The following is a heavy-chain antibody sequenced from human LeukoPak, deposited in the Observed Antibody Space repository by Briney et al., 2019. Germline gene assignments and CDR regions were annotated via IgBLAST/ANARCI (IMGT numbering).Heavy chain of an antibody. J-gene: IGHJ3*02. CDR3: AKDFHRLGEFDAFDI. CDR2: ISYDGSNK. V-gene: IGHV3-30*18. CDR1: GFTFSSYA. D-gene: IGHD3-16*01. Sequence: GGSLRLSCAASGFTFSSYAMSWVRQAPGKGLEWVAVISYDGSNKYYADSVKGRFTISRDNSKNSLYLQMNSLRAEDTALYYCAKDFHRLGEFDAFDIWGQGTMVTVSS.